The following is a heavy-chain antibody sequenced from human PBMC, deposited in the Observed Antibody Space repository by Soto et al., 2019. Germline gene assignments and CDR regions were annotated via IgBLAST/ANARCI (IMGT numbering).Heavy chain of an antibody. CDR3: ARDPSRSSGRYP. CDR1: GFTFSSYE. Sequence: GGSLRLSCAASGFTFSSYEMNWVRQAPGKGLEWVSYISSSGSTIYYADSVKGRFTISRDNAKNSLYLQMNSLRAEDTAVYYCARDPSRSSGRYPWGQGTMVTVYS. D-gene: IGHD1-26*01. J-gene: IGHJ5*02. V-gene: IGHV3-48*03. CDR2: ISSSGSTI.